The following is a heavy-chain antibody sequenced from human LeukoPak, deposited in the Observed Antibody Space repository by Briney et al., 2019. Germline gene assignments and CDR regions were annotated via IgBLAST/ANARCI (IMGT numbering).Heavy chain of an antibody. J-gene: IGHJ4*02. CDR2: IYYSGST. D-gene: IGHD2-2*01. V-gene: IGHV4-39*01. CDR1: GGPISSSSYY. Sequence: SETLSLTCTVSGGPISSSSYYWGWIRQPPGKGLEWIGSIYYSGSTYYNPSLKSRVTISVDTSKNQFSLKLSSVTAADTAVYYCARRSYVVVPAAIGGYFDYWGQGTLVTVSS. CDR3: ARRSYVVVPAAIGGYFDY.